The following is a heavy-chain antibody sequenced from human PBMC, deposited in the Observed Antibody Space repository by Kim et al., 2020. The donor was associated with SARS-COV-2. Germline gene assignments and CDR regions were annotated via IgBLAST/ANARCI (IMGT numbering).Heavy chain of an antibody. CDR1: GGSISSGGYY. Sequence: SETLSLTCTVSGGSISSGGYYWSWIRQHPGKGLEWIGYIYYSGSTYYNPSLKSRVTISVDTSKNQFSLKLSSVTAADTAVYYCATWGDNAFDIWGQGTMVTVSS. CDR3: ATWGDNAFDI. CDR2: IYYSGST. V-gene: IGHV4-31*03. J-gene: IGHJ3*02. D-gene: IGHD3-16*01.